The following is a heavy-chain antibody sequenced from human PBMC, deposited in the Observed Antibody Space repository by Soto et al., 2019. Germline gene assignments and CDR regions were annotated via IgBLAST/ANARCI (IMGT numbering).Heavy chain of an antibody. CDR1: GFTFSSYG. Sequence: PGGSLRLSCAASGFTFSSYGMHWVRQAPGKGLEWVAVIWYDGSNKYYADSVKGRFTISRDNSKNTLYLQMNSLRAEDTAVCYCARDKYCSSTSCYHNWFDPWGQGTLVTVSS. J-gene: IGHJ5*02. V-gene: IGHV3-33*01. CDR2: IWYDGSNK. D-gene: IGHD2-2*01. CDR3: ARDKYCSSTSCYHNWFDP.